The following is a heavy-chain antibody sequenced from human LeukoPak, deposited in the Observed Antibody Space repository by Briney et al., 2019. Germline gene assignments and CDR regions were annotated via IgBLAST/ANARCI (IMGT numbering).Heavy chain of an antibody. J-gene: IGHJ4*02. CDR2: IIPIFGTA. Sequence: ASVKVSCKASGYTFTSYDINWVRQAPGQGLEWMGGIIPIFGTANYAQKFQGRVTITTDESTSTAYMELSSLRSEDTAVYYCARDPDSGSSHFDYWGQGTLVTVSS. D-gene: IGHD1-26*01. V-gene: IGHV1-69*05. CDR1: GYTFTSYD. CDR3: ARDPDSGSSHFDY.